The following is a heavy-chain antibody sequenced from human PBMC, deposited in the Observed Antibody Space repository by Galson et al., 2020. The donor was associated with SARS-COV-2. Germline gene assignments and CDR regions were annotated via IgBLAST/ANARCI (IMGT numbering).Heavy chain of an antibody. CDR3: ARDRAAAGYGMDV. CDR2: MYYSGST. V-gene: IGHV4-61*01. Sequence: SETLSLTCSVSGGSVSSGTYYWSWIRQPPGKGLEWIGYMYYSGSTNYNSSFKSRVTISLITSKNQFSLKLSSVTAADTAVYYCARDRAAAGYGMDVWGQGTTVTVSS. J-gene: IGHJ6*02. D-gene: IGHD6-13*01. CDR1: GGSVSSGTYY.